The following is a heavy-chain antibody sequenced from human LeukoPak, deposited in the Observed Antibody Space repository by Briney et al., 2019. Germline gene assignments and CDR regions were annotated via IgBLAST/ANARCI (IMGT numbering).Heavy chain of an antibody. V-gene: IGHV4-59*08. D-gene: IGHD6-6*01. CDR2: TYYTETT. Sequence: PSETLSLTCTVSGGSTISHYWSWLRQPPGKGLEWITYTYYTETTNYNPSLKSRVTISIDTSKNQFSLRLNSVTAADTAVYYCAGLRSRAFDIWGPGTMVSVSS. CDR1: GGSTISHY. CDR3: AGLRSRAFDI. J-gene: IGHJ3*02.